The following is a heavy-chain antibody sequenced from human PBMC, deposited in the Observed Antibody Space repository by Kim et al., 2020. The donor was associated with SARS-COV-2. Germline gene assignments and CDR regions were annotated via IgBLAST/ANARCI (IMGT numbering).Heavy chain of an antibody. CDR3: ARDINYYYGLDV. Sequence: YNPSLKSRVTFSIDTPKNQFSLKLSSVTAADTAVYYCARDINYYYGLDVWGQGTAVTVSS. J-gene: IGHJ6*02. V-gene: IGHV4-59*01.